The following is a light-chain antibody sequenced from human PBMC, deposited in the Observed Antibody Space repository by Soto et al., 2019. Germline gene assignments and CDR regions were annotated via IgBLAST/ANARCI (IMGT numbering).Light chain of an antibody. V-gene: IGLV2-8*01. CDR1: SSDVGGYDY. Sequence: QSALTQPPSASGSPGRSVTISCTGTSSDVGGYDYVSWFQQHPGKAPKLIIYEVTKRPSGFPDRFSASKSGNTASLTVSGLPVDDYADYGCSSFVAGNDYWVFGGGTMLTVL. J-gene: IGLJ3*02. CDR3: SSFVAGNDYWV. CDR2: EVT.